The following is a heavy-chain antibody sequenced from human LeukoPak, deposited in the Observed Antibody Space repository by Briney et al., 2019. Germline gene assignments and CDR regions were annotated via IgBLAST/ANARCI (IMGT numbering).Heavy chain of an antibody. V-gene: IGHV3-53*01. J-gene: IGHJ3*02. CDR3: TIDLPLTADSTGYSALEI. CDR2: IYRGGST. D-gene: IGHD3-22*01. Sequence: GGSLRLSCAASGFTVSSNYMSWVRQAPGKGLEWVSVIYRGGSTYYADSVKGRFTISRDNSKNTLYLQMNSLRAEDTAVYYCTIDLPLTADSTGYSALEIWGQGTMVTVSS. CDR1: GFTVSSNY.